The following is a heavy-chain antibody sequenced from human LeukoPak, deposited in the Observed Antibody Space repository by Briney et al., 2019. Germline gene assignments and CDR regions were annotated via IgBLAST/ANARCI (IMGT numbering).Heavy chain of an antibody. D-gene: IGHD5-12*01. J-gene: IGHJ6*03. Sequence: PGGSLRLSCAASGFTFRSHAMSWVREAPGKGLEWVSAISGSSSSTYYADSVKGRFTISRDNSKNTLYLQMNSLRAEDTAVYYCAKKGPGGYDPSYMDVWGEGTTVTISS. V-gene: IGHV3-23*01. CDR3: AKKGPGGYDPSYMDV. CDR2: ISGSSSST. CDR1: GFTFRSHA.